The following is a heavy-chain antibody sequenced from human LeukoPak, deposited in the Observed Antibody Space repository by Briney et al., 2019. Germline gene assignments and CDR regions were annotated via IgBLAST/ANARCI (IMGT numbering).Heavy chain of an antibody. V-gene: IGHV4-38-2*02. Sequence: SETLSLTCDVSGFSISLGYYWVWIRQPAGQGLEWIGSIHPSGTTFYNSSLNIRITMTIDEPKNQFSLRLSLVTAVDTSVYFCATERERRITDWGQGTLVT. D-gene: IGHD1-1*01. CDR2: IHPSGTT. J-gene: IGHJ4*02. CDR1: GFSISLGYY. CDR3: ATERERRITD.